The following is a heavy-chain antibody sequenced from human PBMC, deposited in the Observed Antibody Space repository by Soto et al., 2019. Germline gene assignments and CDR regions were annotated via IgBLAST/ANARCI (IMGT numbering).Heavy chain of an antibody. J-gene: IGHJ6*03. CDR1: GGSFSGYY. CDR2: INHSGST. D-gene: IGHD3-9*01. CDR3: ARAYVLRYFDWPQYYYHYMDV. V-gene: IGHV4-34*01. Sequence: PSETLSLTCAVYGGSFSGYYWSWIRQPPGKGLEWIGEINHSGSTNYNPSLKSRVTISVDTSKNQFSLKLSSVTAADTAVYYCARAYVLRYFDWPQYYYHYMDVWGKGTTVTVSS.